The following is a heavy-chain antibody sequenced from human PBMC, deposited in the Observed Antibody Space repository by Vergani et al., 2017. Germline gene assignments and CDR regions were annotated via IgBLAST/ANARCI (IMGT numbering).Heavy chain of an antibody. CDR1: GFTFSNFG. CDR3: AKDLRESTNALPDS. J-gene: IGHJ4*02. Sequence: QVQLVESAGGVVQPGGSLRLSCAASGFTFSNFGMHWIRQAPGKGLEWMAYIGKDGINTRYRDAVKGRFTLSTDNSKDILYLQMESLRSEYTALYYCAKDLRESTNALPDSWGPGTLVIFSS. D-gene: IGHD2-8*01. CDR2: IGKDGINT. V-gene: IGHV3-30*02.